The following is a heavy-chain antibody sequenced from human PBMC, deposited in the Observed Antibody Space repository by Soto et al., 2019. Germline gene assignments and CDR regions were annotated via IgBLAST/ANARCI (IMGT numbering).Heavy chain of an antibody. CDR3: ARIVGDDRRWFDP. Sequence: QVQLVQSGAEVKKPGASVKVSCKASGYTFNTYGISWVRQAPGQGLEWMGWISVYNGKTNYAQNLQGRVTMTTDTSTSTAHMELRSLRSDDTAVYYCARIVGDDRRWFDPWGQGTLVTVSS. V-gene: IGHV1-18*01. CDR1: GYTFNTYG. D-gene: IGHD1-26*01. J-gene: IGHJ5*02. CDR2: ISVYNGKT.